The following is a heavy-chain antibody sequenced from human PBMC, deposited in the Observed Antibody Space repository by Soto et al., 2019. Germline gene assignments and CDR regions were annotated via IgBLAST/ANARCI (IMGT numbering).Heavy chain of an antibody. D-gene: IGHD3-9*01. CDR3: ARGKRYFDWLLNY. CDR2: IYYSGST. V-gene: IGHV4-31*03. Sequence: SETLSLTCTVSGGSISSGGYYWSWIRQHPGKGLEWIGYIYYSGSTYYNPSLKSRVTISVDTSKNQFSLKLSSVTAADTAVYYCARGKRYFDWLLNYWGQGTMVTVFS. CDR1: GGSISSGGYY. J-gene: IGHJ4*02.